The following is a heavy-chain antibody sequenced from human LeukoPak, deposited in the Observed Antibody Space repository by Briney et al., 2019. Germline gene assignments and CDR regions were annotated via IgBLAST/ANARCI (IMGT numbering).Heavy chain of an antibody. CDR3: ARMILWFGELSGPFDY. J-gene: IGHJ4*02. CDR1: GGSISSGGYY. CDR2: IYYSGST. D-gene: IGHD3-10*01. V-gene: IGHV4-31*03. Sequence: PSETLSLTCTVSGGSISSGGYYWSWIRQHPGKGLVWIGYIYYSGSTYYNPSLKSRVTISVDTSKNQFSLKLSSVTAADTAVYYCARMILWFGELSGPFDYWGQGTLVTVSS.